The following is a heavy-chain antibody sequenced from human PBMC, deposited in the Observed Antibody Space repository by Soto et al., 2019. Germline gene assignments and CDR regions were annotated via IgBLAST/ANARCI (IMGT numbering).Heavy chain of an antibody. CDR2: IYYSGST. D-gene: IGHD3-16*02. J-gene: IGHJ4*02. V-gene: IGHV4-39*07. CDR3: ARGPDDYVWGSYRGRFDY. CDR1: GGSISSSSYY. Sequence: SETLSLTCTVSGGSISSSSYYWGWIRQPPGKGLEWIGSIYYSGSTYYNPSLKSRVTISVDTSKNQFSLKLSSVTAADTAVYYCARGPDDYVWGSYRGRFDYWGQGTLVTVSS.